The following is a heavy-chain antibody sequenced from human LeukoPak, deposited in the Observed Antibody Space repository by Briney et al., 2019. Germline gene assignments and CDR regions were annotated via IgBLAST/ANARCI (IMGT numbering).Heavy chain of an antibody. CDR2: MKPDGSES. CDR1: GFTFDSYA. Sequence: GGSLRLSCAASGFTFDSYAMSWVRQAPGKGLEWVASMKPDGSESWYVDSVKGRFTISRDNSKNSLYLQLTSLRAEDTALYYCARDRGRNSFDYWGQGTLVSVSS. CDR3: ARDRGRNSFDY. V-gene: IGHV3-7*01. J-gene: IGHJ4*02. D-gene: IGHD1-14*01.